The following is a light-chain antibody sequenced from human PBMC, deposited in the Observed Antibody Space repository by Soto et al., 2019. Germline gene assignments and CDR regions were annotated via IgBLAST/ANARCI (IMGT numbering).Light chain of an antibody. V-gene: IGKV3-15*01. CDR3: HQYNDWPRT. CDR1: QSLDSN. Sequence: EIVVTQSPAPLSVSPGERATLSFRASQSLDSNLAWYQQKPGRAPRLLIYGASTRAAGVPARFSGSGSETEFTLTISSLQSEDFAVYYCHQYNDWPRTFGPGTKVDNK. CDR2: GAS. J-gene: IGKJ1*01.